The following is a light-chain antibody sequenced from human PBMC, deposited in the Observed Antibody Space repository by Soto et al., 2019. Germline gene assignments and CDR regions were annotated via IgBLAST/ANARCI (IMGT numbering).Light chain of an antibody. Sequence: KSQSPSSLSASVGDEVTITCRASQTIMTYLNWYQLKPGKPPRLLIYAASSLQSGVPSRFSGSGSGTDFTLTISSLQPEDFETYSCQQSYNSPQTFGRGTKVDI. CDR3: QQSYNSPQT. V-gene: IGKV1-39*01. CDR2: AAS. CDR1: QTIMTY. J-gene: IGKJ1*01.